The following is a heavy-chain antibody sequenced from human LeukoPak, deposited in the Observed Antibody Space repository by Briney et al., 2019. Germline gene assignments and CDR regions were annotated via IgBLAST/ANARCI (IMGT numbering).Heavy chain of an antibody. CDR2: ISSSSSTI. D-gene: IGHD3-10*01. V-gene: IGHV3-48*01. Sequence: PGGSLRLSCAASGFTFSSYSMNWVRQAPGKGLEWVSYISSSSSTIYYADSVKGRFTISRDNAKNSLYLQMNSPRAEDTAVYYCARDGSGSYGAFDYWGQGTLVTVSS. CDR1: GFTFSSYS. CDR3: ARDGSGSYGAFDY. J-gene: IGHJ4*02.